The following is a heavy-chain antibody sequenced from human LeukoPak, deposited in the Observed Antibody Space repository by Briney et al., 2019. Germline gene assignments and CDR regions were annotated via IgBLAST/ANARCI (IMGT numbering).Heavy chain of an antibody. V-gene: IGHV4-59*01. D-gene: IGHD4-23*01. Sequence: KPSETLSLTCTVSGGPIRSYYWGWIGQPPGKELEWTGYIYYSGSTNYNPSLKSRVTISVDTPKNQLSLKLTSVPAAETAVYYCARELGATVVNYGMDVWGQGTTVTVSS. CDR1: GGPIRSYY. CDR2: IYYSGST. J-gene: IGHJ6*02. CDR3: ARELGATVVNYGMDV.